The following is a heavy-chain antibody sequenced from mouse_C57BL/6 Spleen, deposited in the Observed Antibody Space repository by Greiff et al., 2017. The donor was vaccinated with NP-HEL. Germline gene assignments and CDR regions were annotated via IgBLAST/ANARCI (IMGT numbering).Heavy chain of an antibody. J-gene: IGHJ4*01. CDR2: IDPNSGGT. CDR1: GYTFTSYW. Sequence: VKLQQPGAELVKPGASVKLSCKASGYTFTSYWMHWVKQRPGRGLEWIGRIDPNSGGTKYNEKFKSKATLTVDKPSSTAYMQLSSLTSEDSAVYYCARYGNYVGYAMDYWGQGTSVTVSS. CDR3: ARYGNYVGYAMDY. V-gene: IGHV1-72*01. D-gene: IGHD2-1*01.